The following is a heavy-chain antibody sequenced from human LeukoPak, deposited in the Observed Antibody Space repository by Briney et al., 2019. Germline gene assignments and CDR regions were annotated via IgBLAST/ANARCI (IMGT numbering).Heavy chain of an antibody. D-gene: IGHD6-19*01. J-gene: IGHJ5*02. CDR3: ARHEHKAVAGDT. CDR1: GGSISSRNYY. V-gene: IGHV4-39*01. Sequence: NPSETLSLTCTVSGGSISSRNYYWGWMRQPPGKGLEWIGSVYYNGNTFYSPSLKSRVTISVDTSKNHFSLRLISVTAADTAVYYCARHEHKAVAGDTWGQGILVTVSS. CDR2: VYYNGNT.